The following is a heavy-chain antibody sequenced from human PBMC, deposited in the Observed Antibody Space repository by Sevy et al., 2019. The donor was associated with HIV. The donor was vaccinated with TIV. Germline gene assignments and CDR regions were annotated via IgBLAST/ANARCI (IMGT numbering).Heavy chain of an antibody. V-gene: IGHV1-24*01. J-gene: IGHJ5*02. CDR2: FDPEDGET. CDR3: ATLPMITMVRGVNPNWFDP. CDR1: GYTLTELS. D-gene: IGHD3-10*01. Sequence: ASVKVSCKVSGYTLTELSMHWVRQAPGKGLEWMGGFDPEDGETTYAQKFQGRVTMTEDTSTDTAYMELSSLRSEDTAVYYCATLPMITMVRGVNPNWFDPWGQGTLVTVSS.